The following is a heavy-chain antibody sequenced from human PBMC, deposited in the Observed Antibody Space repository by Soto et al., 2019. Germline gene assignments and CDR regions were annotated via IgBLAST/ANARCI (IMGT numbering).Heavy chain of an antibody. CDR2: ISGTGDTT. CDR3: AKGYCSSTSCSFDY. D-gene: IGHD2-2*01. CDR1: GFTFTNFA. J-gene: IGHJ4*02. Sequence: GGSLRLSCAASGFTFTNFAMNFVRQSAGKGLEWVSVISGTGDTTYNADSVKGRFTISRDNSMNTAFLQMNSLRAEDTALYYCAKGYCSSTSCSFDYWGQGTLVTVSS. V-gene: IGHV3-23*01.